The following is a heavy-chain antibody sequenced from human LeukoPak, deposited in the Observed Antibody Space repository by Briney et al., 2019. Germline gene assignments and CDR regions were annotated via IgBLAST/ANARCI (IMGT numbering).Heavy chain of an antibody. CDR2: ISAYNGNT. D-gene: IGHD5-12*01. J-gene: IGHJ5*02. CDR3: ARGPGRLRLRGRRVNWFDP. Sequence: ASVKVSCKASGYTFTSYGISWVRQAPGQGLEWMGWISAYNGNTNYAQKLQGRVTMTTDTSTSTAYMELSSLRSEDTAVYYCARGPGRLRLRGRRVNWFDPWGQGTLVTVSS. V-gene: IGHV1-18*01. CDR1: GYTFTSYG.